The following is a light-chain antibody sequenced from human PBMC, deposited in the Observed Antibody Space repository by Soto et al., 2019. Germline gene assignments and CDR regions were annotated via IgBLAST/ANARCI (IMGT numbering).Light chain of an antibody. V-gene: IGLV2-14*01. CDR3: SSYTSSSTLEV. Sequence: QSLLPQPASVSGSPGQSITISCTGTSSDVGGYNYVSWYQQHPGKAPKLMIYDVSNRPSGVSNRFSGSKSGNTASLTISGLQAEDEADYYCSSYTSSSTLEVFGTGTKVPVL. CDR2: DVS. CDR1: SSDVGGYNY. J-gene: IGLJ1*01.